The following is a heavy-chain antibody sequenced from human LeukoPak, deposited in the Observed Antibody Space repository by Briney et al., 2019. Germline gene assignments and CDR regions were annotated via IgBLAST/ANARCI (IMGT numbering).Heavy chain of an antibody. D-gene: IGHD3-22*01. CDR1: GYTFTNYG. J-gene: IGHJ4*02. Sequence: ASVKVSCKASGYTFTNYGLSWVRQAPGQGLEWMGWISAYSGNTNYAQTLQGRVTMTTDTSTSTAYMELRSLRSDDTAVYYCARAPRDSSGYYWSPPGWVYWGQGTLVTVSS. V-gene: IGHV1-18*01. CDR2: ISAYSGNT. CDR3: ARAPRDSSGYYWSPPGWVY.